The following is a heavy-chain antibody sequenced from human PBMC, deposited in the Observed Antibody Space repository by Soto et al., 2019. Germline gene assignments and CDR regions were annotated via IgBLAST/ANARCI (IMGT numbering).Heavy chain of an antibody. CDR1: GPSISGFY. D-gene: IGHD1-1*01. J-gene: IGHJ5*02. CDR2: IYATGTT. CDR3: VRDGTTNLRERFEP. Sequence: SETLSLTCTLSGPSISGFYCSWIRKSAGKLLEWIGRIYATGTTDYNPSLKSRVMMSVDTSKKQFSLKLRSVNAADTAVYYCVRDGTTNLRERFEPWGQG. V-gene: IGHV4-4*07.